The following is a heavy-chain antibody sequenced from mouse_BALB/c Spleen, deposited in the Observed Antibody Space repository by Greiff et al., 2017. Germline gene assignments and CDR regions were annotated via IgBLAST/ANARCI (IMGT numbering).Heavy chain of an antibody. D-gene: IGHD2-3*01. V-gene: IGHV5-12-2*01. CDR1: GFTFSSYT. CDR3: ARRYDGYYDAMDY. J-gene: IGHJ4*01. CDR2: ISNGGGST. Sequence: EVQGVESGGGLVQPGGSLKLSCAASGFTFSSYTMSWVRQTPDKRLEWVAYISNGGGSTYYPDTVKGRFTISRDNAKNTLYLQMSSLKSEDTAMYYCARRYDGYYDAMDYWGQGTSVTVSS.